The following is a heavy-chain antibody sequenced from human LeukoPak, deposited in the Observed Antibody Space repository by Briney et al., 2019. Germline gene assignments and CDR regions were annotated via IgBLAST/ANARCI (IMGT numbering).Heavy chain of an antibody. J-gene: IGHJ4*02. CDR2: TGLESVHT. CDR1: GFIFSHHA. V-gene: IGHV3-23*01. Sequence: GGPLRLSCAASGFIFSHHAMSWVRQAPGKGLEWVSTTGLESVHTLCADSVQGRFTVSRDNSRKTLDLQMDNLRVDDTAVYYTAKKNTLTIHPTMAYYFDIWGQGTLVTVSS. D-gene: IGHD3-9*01. CDR3: AKKNTLTIHPTMAYYFDI.